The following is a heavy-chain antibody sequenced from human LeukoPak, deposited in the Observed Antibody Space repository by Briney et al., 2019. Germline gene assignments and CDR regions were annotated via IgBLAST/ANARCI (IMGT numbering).Heavy chain of an antibody. J-gene: IGHJ5*02. V-gene: IGHV1-18*01. D-gene: IGHD3-10*01. CDR1: GYTFTSYG. CDR2: ISAYNGNT. CDR3: ATDPRYYYGSGSYLFDP. Sequence: ASVKVSCKASGYTFTSYGISWVRQAPGQGLEWMGWISAYNGNTNYAQKLQGRVTMTTDTSTSTAYMELSSLRSEDTAVYYCATDPRYYYGSGSYLFDPWGQGTLVTVSS.